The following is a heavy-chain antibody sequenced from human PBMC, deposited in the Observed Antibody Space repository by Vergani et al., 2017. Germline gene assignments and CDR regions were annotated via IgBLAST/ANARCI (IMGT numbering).Heavy chain of an antibody. CDR2: IYYSGST. CDR3: ARDNGIRYYYYGMDV. CDR1: GGSIGSSSYY. D-gene: IGHD2-8*01. J-gene: IGHJ6*02. V-gene: IGHV4-39*07. Sequence: QLQLPESGPGLVKPSETLSLTCTVSGGSIGSSSYYWGWIRQPPGKGLEWIGSIYYSGSTYYNPSLKSRVTISVDTSKNQFSLKLSSVTAADTAVYYCARDNGIRYYYYGMDVWGQGTTVTVSS.